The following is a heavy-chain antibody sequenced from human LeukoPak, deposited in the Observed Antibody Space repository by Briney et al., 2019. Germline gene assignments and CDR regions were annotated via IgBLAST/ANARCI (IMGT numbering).Heavy chain of an antibody. CDR1: GGTFSSYA. V-gene: IGHV1-69*13. Sequence: ASVTVSCKASGGTFSSYAISWVRQAPGQGLEWMGGIIPIFGTANYAQKFQGRVTITADESTSTAYMELSSLRSEDTAVYYCARDGKESDYFDYWGQGTLVTVSS. J-gene: IGHJ4*02. CDR3: ARDGKESDYFDY. D-gene: IGHD4-23*01. CDR2: IIPIFGTA.